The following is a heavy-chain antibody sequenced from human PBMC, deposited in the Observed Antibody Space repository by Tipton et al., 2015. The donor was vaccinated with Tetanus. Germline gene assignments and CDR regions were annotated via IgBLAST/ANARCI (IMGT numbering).Heavy chain of an antibody. V-gene: IGHV4-34*01. CDR3: ARASRGYRGYDSRRSGGKASDY. J-gene: IGHJ4*02. Sequence: TLSLTCAVYGGSFSGYYWSWIRQPPGKGLEWIGEINHSGSTNYNPSLKSRVTISVDTSKNQFSLKLSSVTAADTAVYYCARASRGYRGYDSRRSGGKASDYWGQASLVTVSS. D-gene: IGHD5-12*01. CDR2: INHSGST. CDR1: GGSFSGYY.